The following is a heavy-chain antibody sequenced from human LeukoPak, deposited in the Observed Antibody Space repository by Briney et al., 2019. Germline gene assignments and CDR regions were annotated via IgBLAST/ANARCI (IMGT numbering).Heavy chain of an antibody. V-gene: IGHV1-2*06. Sequence: ASVKVSCKASGYTLTGYYVHWVRQAPGQGLEWMGRINPNSGGTNYAQKFQGRVTMTRDTSISTAYMELSRLRSDDTAVYYCASTYCGGDCYSNSMSYWGQGTLVTVSS. CDR1: GYTLTGYY. CDR2: INPNSGGT. J-gene: IGHJ4*02. D-gene: IGHD2-21*01. CDR3: ASTYCGGDCYSNSMSY.